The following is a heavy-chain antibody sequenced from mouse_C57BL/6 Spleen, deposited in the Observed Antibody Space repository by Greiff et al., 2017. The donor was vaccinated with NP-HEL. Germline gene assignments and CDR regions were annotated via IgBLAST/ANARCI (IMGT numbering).Heavy chain of an antibody. J-gene: IGHJ2*01. Sequence: EVQRVESGGGLVQPGGSMKLSCAASGFTFSDAWMAWVRQSPEKGLEWVAEIRNKANNHATYYAESVKGRFTISREDSKRSVYLQMNSIRAEDTGIYYCTRPDLNSGTDDWGQGTTLTVSS. CDR3: TRPDLNSGTDD. CDR2: IRNKANNHAT. CDR1: GFTFSDAW. V-gene: IGHV6-6*01. D-gene: IGHD1-3*01.